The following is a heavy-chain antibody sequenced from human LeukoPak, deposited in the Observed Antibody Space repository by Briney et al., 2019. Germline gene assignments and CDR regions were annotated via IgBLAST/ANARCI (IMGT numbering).Heavy chain of an antibody. CDR1: GFTFSSYG. D-gene: IGHD6-13*01. Sequence: GGSLRLSCAASGFTFSSYGMHWVRQAPGKGLEWVAVISYDGSNKYYADSVKGRFTVSRDNSKNTLYLQMNSLRAEDTAVYYCAKSYRQQLAPAFDYWGQGTLVTVSS. J-gene: IGHJ4*02. CDR3: AKSYRQQLAPAFDY. CDR2: ISYDGSNK. V-gene: IGHV3-30*18.